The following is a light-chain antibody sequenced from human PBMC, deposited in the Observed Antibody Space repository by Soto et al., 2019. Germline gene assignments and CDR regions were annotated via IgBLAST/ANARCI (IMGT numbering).Light chain of an antibody. V-gene: IGKV3-20*01. CDR3: QQYNSWPLT. J-gene: IGKJ4*01. Sequence: EIVLTQSPGTLSLSPGERVTLSCRASQMVAASYLAWYQQKPGQAPRLLIYGATNRATGIPDRFSGRGTGTEFTLTISSLQSEDFAVYYCQQYNSWPLTFGGGTKVDIK. CDR2: GAT. CDR1: QMVAASY.